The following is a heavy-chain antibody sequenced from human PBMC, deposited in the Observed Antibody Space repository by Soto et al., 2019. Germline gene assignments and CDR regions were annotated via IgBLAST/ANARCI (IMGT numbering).Heavy chain of an antibody. CDR3: AKEAPGGYCSGGSCYPEAVNNWFDP. V-gene: IGHV3-23*01. CDR2: ISGSGGST. CDR1: GFTFSSYA. Sequence: PGGSLRLSCAASGFTFSSYAMSWVRQAPGKGLEWVSAISGSGGSTYYADSVKGRFTISRDNSKNTLYLQMNSLRAEDTAVYYCAKEAPGGYCSGGSCYPEAVNNWFDPWGQGTLVTVSS. J-gene: IGHJ5*02. D-gene: IGHD2-15*01.